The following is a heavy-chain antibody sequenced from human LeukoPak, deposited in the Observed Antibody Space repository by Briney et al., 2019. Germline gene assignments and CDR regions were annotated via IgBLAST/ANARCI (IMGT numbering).Heavy chain of an antibody. CDR3: ARTPVSVGAYYFDY. J-gene: IGHJ4*02. D-gene: IGHD1-26*01. CDR1: GVSISPYY. V-gene: IGHV4-59*01. CDR2: IYYSGNT. Sequence: SETLSLTCAVSGVSISPYYWSWIRQPPGKGLEWIGYIYYSGNTNYNPSLKSRVTLSVDTSKNQFSLKLNSVTAADTAVYYCARTPVSVGAYYFDYWGQGTLVTVSS.